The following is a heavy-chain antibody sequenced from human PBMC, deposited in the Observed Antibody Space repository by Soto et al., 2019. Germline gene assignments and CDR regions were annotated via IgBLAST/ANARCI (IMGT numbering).Heavy chain of an antibody. Sequence: ASVKVSCKASGYTFTGYYMQWVRQAPGQGLEWMGWINPNSGGTSYAQKFQGRVTMTRDTSISTAYMELSRLGSDDTAVYYCARDIVATIGSDFDYWGQGALVTVYS. CDR3: ARDIVATIGSDFDY. CDR2: INPNSGGT. J-gene: IGHJ4*02. D-gene: IGHD5-12*01. CDR1: GYTFTGYY. V-gene: IGHV1-2*02.